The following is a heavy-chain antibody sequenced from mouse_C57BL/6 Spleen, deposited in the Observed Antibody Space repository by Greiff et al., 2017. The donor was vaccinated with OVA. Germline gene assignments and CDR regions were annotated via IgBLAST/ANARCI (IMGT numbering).Heavy chain of an antibody. D-gene: IGHD4-1*01. Sequence: DVHLVESGGGLVKPGGSLKLSCAASGFTFSSYTMSWVRQTPEKRLEWVATISGGGGNTYYPDSVKGRFTISRDNAKNTLYLQMSSLRSEDTALYYCARHGTGPFAYWGQGTLVTVSA. CDR1: GFTFSSYT. CDR2: ISGGGGNT. CDR3: ARHGTGPFAY. J-gene: IGHJ3*01. V-gene: IGHV5-9*01.